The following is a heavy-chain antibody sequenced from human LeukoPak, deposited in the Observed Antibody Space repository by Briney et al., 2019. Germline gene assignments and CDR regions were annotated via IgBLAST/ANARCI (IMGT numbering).Heavy chain of an antibody. Sequence: SETLSLTCAVYGGSFSGYYWSWIRQPPGKGLEWIGEINHSGSTNYNPSLKSRVTISVDTSKNQFSLKLSSVTAADTAVYYCARGSPTDPSRQDIVVVVAAKTHFDYWGQGTLVTVSS. CDR1: GGSFSGYY. CDR2: INHSGST. V-gene: IGHV4-34*01. D-gene: IGHD2-15*01. CDR3: ARGSPTDPSRQDIVVVVAAKTHFDY. J-gene: IGHJ4*02.